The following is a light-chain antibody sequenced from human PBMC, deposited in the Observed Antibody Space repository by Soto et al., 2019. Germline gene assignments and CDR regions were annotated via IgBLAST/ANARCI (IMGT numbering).Light chain of an antibody. CDR1: SSNIGAGYD. J-gene: IGLJ2*01. CDR2: GNT. Sequence: QSVLTQPPSVSGAPGQRVTISCTGSSSNIGAGYDVHWYHQLPGRAPKLLIYGNTNRPSGVPDRFSGSKSGTSASLAITGLQAEDEADYYCLSFDSRLSVVFGGGTKLTVL. CDR3: LSFDSRLSVV. V-gene: IGLV1-40*01.